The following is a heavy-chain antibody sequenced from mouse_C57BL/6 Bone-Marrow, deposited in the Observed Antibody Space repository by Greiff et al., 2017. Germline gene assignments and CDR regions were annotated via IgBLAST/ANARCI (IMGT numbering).Heavy chain of an antibody. J-gene: IGHJ3*01. CDR3: ARGGDLDLPWFAY. V-gene: IGHV1-75*01. CDR2: IFPGSGST. CDR1: GYTFTDYY. Sequence: QVQLQQSGPELVKPGASVKISCKASGYTFTDYYINWVKQRPGQGLEWIGWIFPGSGSTYYNEKFKGKATLTVDKSSSTAYMLLSSLTSEDSAVLCYARGGDLDLPWFAYWGQGTLVTVSA.